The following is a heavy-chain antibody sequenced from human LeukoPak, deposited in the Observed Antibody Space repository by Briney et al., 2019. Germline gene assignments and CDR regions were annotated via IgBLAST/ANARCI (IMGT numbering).Heavy chain of an antibody. V-gene: IGHV3-48*01. CDR1: GFTSSSYS. Sequence: GGSLRLSCAASGFTSSSYSMNWVRQAPGKGLEWVSYISSSSSTIYYADSVKGRFTISRDNSKNTLYLQMNSLRAEDTAVYYCAKQGYEGGYWGQGTLVTVSS. CDR3: AKQGYEGGY. CDR2: ISSSSSTI. D-gene: IGHD2-2*01. J-gene: IGHJ4*02.